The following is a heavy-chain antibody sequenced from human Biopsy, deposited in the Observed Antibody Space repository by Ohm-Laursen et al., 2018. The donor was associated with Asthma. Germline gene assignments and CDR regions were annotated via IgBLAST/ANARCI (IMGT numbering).Heavy chain of an antibody. CDR1: GYTFTSTVYG. CDR2: IDPNSGGT. J-gene: IGHJ2*01. Sequence: ASVKVSCKASGYTFTSTVYGISWVRQAPGQGLEWMGRIDPNSGGTNYAQKFLGRVTMTRDTSVNTAFMVLSRLRSDDTAVYYCARIKIRIGAGTDCYFDLWGRGTLVTVSS. V-gene: IGHV1-2*06. CDR3: ARIKIRIGAGTDCYFDL. D-gene: IGHD3-16*01.